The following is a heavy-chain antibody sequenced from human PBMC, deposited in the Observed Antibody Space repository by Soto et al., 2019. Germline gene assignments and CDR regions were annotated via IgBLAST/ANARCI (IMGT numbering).Heavy chain of an antibody. D-gene: IGHD3-22*01. CDR2: IGGSGSTM. CDR3: ARDRYDSSGYEAPFDY. J-gene: IGHJ4*02. V-gene: IGHV3-48*02. CDR1: GFTFSTYS. Sequence: GGSLRLSCAASGFTFSTYSMNWVRQAPGKGLEWVSYIGGSGSTMYYADSVKGRFIISRDNAKNSLYLQMNSLRDEDTAVYYCARDRYDSSGYEAPFDYWGQGTLVTVSS.